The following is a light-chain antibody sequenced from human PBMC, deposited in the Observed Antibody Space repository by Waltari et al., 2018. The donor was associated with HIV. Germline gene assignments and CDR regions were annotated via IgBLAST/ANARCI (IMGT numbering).Light chain of an antibody. J-gene: IGKJ5*01. CDR2: WAS. CDR3: QQYYSTPWG. Sequence: DIVMTQSPDSLAVSLGERATINCKSSQSVLYSSNNKNYLAWYQQKPGQPPKLLIYWASTRESGVPGRFSGSGSVTDFPLTSSSLHDEDVAVYYCQQYYSTPWGFGQGTRLEIK. V-gene: IGKV4-1*01. CDR1: QSVLYSSNNKNY.